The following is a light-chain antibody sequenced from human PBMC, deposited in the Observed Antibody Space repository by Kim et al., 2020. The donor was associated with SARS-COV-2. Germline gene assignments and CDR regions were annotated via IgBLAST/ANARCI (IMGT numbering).Light chain of an antibody. CDR3: HQYYSPPPT. V-gene: IGKV4-1*01. CDR2: WAS. CDR1: QSILYSPSNQNF. J-gene: IGKJ1*01. Sequence: DIVMTQSPDSLAVSLGERATINCKSSQSILYSPSNQNFLAWYQQKPGQPPQLLIYWASTRESGVPDRFSGSGSATDFTLTISSLQAEDVAVYYCHQYYSPPPTFGQGTKVDIK.